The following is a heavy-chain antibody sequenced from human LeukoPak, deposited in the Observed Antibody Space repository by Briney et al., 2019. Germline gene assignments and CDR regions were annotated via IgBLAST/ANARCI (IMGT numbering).Heavy chain of an antibody. D-gene: IGHD2/OR15-2a*01. Sequence: QPGGSLRLSCVASGFIFGSYWMSWVRQAPGKGLEWVANIRQDGSEKYYVDSVKGRLTISRDSAKNSLYLQMNNLTAADTAIYYCARAGYYGDDAFDLWGQGTRVTVSS. CDR2: IRQDGSEK. J-gene: IGHJ3*01. V-gene: IGHV3-7*01. CDR3: ARAGYYGDDAFDL. CDR1: GFIFGSYW.